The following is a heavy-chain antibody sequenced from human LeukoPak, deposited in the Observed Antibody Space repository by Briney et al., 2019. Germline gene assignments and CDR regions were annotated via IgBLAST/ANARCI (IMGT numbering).Heavy chain of an antibody. Sequence: GGSLRLSCATSGFTFSSYLMSWFRQAPGKGLEWVANIKQDGSDKYYVDSVKGRFTISGDNAKNSLYLQMNSLRAEDTAVYYCATRYNWGRYWGQGTLVTVSS. V-gene: IGHV3-7*01. CDR3: ATRYNWGRY. CDR1: GFTFSSYL. CDR2: IKQDGSDK. J-gene: IGHJ4*02. D-gene: IGHD7-27*01.